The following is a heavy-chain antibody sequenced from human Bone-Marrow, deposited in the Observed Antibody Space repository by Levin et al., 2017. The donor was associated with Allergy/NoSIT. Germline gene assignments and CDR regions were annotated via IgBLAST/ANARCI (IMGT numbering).Heavy chain of an antibody. D-gene: IGHD4-11*01. V-gene: IGHV3-23*01. J-gene: IGHJ4*02. CDR2: MSARGDST. CDR1: GFTFDSYA. Sequence: SCAASGFTFDSYAMSWVHQAPGKGLEWVSAMSARGDSTYYADFVMGRFTISRDNSKNTLFLQMNSLRAEYTARYYCAKTTGSGFEYNKLEDWGQGTLVTVSS. CDR3: AKTTGSGFEYNKLED.